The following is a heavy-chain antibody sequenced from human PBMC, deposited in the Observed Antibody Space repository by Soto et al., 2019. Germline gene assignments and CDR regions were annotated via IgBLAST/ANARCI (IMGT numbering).Heavy chain of an antibody. Sequence: QITLKESGPTLVKPTQTLTLTCSFSGFSLSTNGVGVGWIRQPPGKALEWLALIYWDDDKRYSPSLKTRLTITRDXXNNQVVLTMTNMDHVDTATYYCAHKPYSFRWAVDYWGQGALVTVSS. V-gene: IGHV2-5*02. CDR1: GFSLSTNGVG. D-gene: IGHD5-18*01. CDR2: IYWDDDK. CDR3: AHKPYSFRWAVDY. J-gene: IGHJ4*02.